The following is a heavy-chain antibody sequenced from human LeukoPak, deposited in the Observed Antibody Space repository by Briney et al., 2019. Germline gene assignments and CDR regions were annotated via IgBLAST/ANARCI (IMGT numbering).Heavy chain of an antibody. J-gene: IGHJ4*02. Sequence: GRSLRLSCAASGFTFSSYGMHWVRQAPGKGLEWVAVISYDGSIKYYADSVKGRVTISRDNSRNSLYLQMNSLRTEDTALYYCAKDEEGEGYFDYWGQGTLVTVSS. V-gene: IGHV3-30*18. CDR1: GFTFSSYG. CDR3: AKDEEGEGYFDY. CDR2: ISYDGSIK.